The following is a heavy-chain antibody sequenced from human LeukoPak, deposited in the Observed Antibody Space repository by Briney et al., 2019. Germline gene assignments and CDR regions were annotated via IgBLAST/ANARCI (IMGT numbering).Heavy chain of an antibody. Sequence: GGSLRLSCAASGFTFDDYGMSWVRQAPGKGLEWVSGINWNGGTTGYADSVKGRFTISRDNVKNSLYLQMNSLRAEDTALYYCARAPGVRYYYYMDVWGKGTTVTVSS. D-gene: IGHD2-8*01. V-gene: IGHV3-20*04. CDR3: ARAPGVRYYYYMDV. CDR2: INWNGGTT. J-gene: IGHJ6*03. CDR1: GFTFDDYG.